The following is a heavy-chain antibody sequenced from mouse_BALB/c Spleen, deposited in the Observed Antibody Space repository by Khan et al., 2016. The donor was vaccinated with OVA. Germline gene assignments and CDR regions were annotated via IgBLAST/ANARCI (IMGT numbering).Heavy chain of an antibody. Sequence: VRLQQSGAELVKPGASVTLSCTASGFNITDTYIHWVKQSPEQGLEWIGRIDPANGTSKYDPRFQGKATLTADTSPNTAFLQLSSLTSEDAAVYYCTRPIYYYDAMDYWGQGTSVTVSS. V-gene: IGHV14-3*02. J-gene: IGHJ4*01. CDR2: IDPANGTS. D-gene: IGHD1-1*01. CDR3: TRPIYYYDAMDY. CDR1: GFNITDTY.